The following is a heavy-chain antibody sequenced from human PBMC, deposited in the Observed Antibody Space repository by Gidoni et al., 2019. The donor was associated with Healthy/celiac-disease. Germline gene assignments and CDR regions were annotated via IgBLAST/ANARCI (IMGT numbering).Heavy chain of an antibody. J-gene: IGHJ4*02. CDR3: AKASMWEQVADY. CDR1: GFTFSSYA. V-gene: IGHV3-23*01. CDR2: ISGSGGST. Sequence: EVQLLESGGGLVQPGGSLRLYCSASGFTFSSYAMSWVRQAPGKGLEWVSAISGSGGSTYYADSVKGRFTISRDNSKNTLYLQMNSLRAEDTAVYYCAKASMWEQVADYWGQGTLVTVSS. D-gene: IGHD1-26*01.